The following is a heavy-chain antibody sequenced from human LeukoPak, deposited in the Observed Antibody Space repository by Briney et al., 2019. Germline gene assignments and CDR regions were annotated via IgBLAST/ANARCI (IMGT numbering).Heavy chain of an antibody. CDR2: MDPNSGST. CDR3: ARCVVRTSCSSGY. V-gene: IGHV1-8*01. D-gene: IGHD2-2*01. J-gene: IGHJ4*02. CDR1: GYTFTSYD. Sequence: GASVTVSCKASGYTFTSYDINWVRQATGQGLEWMGWMDPNSGSTGYAQKFQGRVTMTRNTSISTAYMELSSLRSEDTAVYYCARCVVRTSCSSGYWGQGTLVTVSS.